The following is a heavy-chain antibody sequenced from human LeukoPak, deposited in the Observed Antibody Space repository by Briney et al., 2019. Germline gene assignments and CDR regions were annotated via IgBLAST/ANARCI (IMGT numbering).Heavy chain of an antibody. CDR2: ISYDGSNK. D-gene: IGHD6-13*01. CDR3: ARDRGSSSWYPFDY. Sequence: GGSLRLSCAASGFTFSSYAMHWVRQAPGKGLEWVAVISYDGSNKYYADSVKGRFTISRDNSKNTLYLQMNSLRAEDTAVYYCARDRGSSSWYPFDYWGQGTLVTVSS. J-gene: IGHJ4*02. V-gene: IGHV3-30-3*01. CDR1: GFTFSSYA.